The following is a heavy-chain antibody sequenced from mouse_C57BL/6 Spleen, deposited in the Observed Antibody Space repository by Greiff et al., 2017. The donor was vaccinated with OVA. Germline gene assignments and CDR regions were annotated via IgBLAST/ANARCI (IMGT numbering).Heavy chain of an antibody. V-gene: IGHV5-6*01. CDR1: GFTFSSYG. J-gene: IGHJ3*01. CDR2: ISSGGSYT. Sequence: EVKLMESGGDLVKPGGSLKLSCAASGFTFSSYGMSWVRQTPDKRLEWVATISSGGSYTYYPDSVKGRFTISRDNAKNTLYLQMSSLKSEDTAMYYCARQTAQATSAWFAYWGQGTLVTVSA. D-gene: IGHD3-2*02. CDR3: ARQTAQATSAWFAY.